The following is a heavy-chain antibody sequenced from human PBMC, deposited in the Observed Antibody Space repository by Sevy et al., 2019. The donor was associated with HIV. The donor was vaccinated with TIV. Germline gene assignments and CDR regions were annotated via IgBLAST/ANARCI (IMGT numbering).Heavy chain of an antibody. Sequence: ASVKVSCKASGGTFNNYGINWVRQAPGQGLQWMGGILPLSGLVNYAQNLQGRVAITADASTGTVYMELRSLRLEDTAVYYCARDRPCGGDCYFLDSWGRGALVTVSS. CDR1: GGTFNNYG. J-gene: IGHJ4*02. V-gene: IGHV1-69*13. CDR2: ILPLSGLV. D-gene: IGHD2-21*01. CDR3: ARDRPCGGDCYFLDS.